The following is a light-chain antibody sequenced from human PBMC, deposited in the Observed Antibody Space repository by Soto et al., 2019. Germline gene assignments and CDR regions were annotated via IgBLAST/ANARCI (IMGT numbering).Light chain of an antibody. V-gene: IGLV2-14*01. CDR1: SSDVGGYNY. CDR2: DVT. Sequence: QSVLTQPASVSGSPGQSITISCTGTSSDVGGYNYVSWYQQHPGKAPELMIYDVTNRPSGVSNRFSPSKSGNTASLTISGLQAEDQTNYYSSSYTSRSTVVFGTGTKLTVL. CDR3: SSYTSRSTVV. J-gene: IGLJ1*01.